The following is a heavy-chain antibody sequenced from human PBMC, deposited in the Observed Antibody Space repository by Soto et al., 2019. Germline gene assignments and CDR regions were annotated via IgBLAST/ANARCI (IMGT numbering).Heavy chain of an antibody. J-gene: IGHJ6*02. D-gene: IGHD2-8*01. CDR2: IYYSGST. V-gene: IGHV4-31*03. CDR1: GDSISSNGYY. Sequence: PSETLSLTCTVSGDSISSNGYYWSWIRQQPGKGLEWSGYIYYSGSTYYNPSLKSRVTISLDTPKKQFSLKLSSVTAADTAVYYCASDHRCSNQYYGMDVWGQGTTVTVSS. CDR3: ASDHRCSNQYYGMDV.